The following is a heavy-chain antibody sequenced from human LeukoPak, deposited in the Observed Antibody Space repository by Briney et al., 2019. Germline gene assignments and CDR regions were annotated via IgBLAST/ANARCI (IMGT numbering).Heavy chain of an antibody. CDR1: GFTFSSYA. D-gene: IGHD3-10*01. CDR2: ISGSGGST. CDR3: AKAYSRITMVRGVSPIDY. Sequence: HPGGSLRLSCAASGFTFSSYAMSWVRQAPGKGLEWVSAISGSGGSTYYADSVKGRFTISRDNSKNTLYLQMNSLRAEDTAVYYCAKAYSRITMVRGVSPIDYWGQGTLVTVSS. V-gene: IGHV3-23*01. J-gene: IGHJ4*02.